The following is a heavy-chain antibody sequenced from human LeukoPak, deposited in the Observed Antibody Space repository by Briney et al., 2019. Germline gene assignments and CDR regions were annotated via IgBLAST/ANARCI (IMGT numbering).Heavy chain of an antibody. V-gene: IGHV3-30*18. CDR2: ISYDGSNK. CDR1: GFTFSSYE. J-gene: IGHJ4*02. CDR3: AKDLRRGYRSGGFDY. D-gene: IGHD5-12*01. Sequence: GGSLRLSCAASGFTFSSYEMNWVRQAPGKGLEWVAVISYDGSNKYYADSVKGRFTISRDNSKNTLYLQMNSLRAEDTAVYYCAKDLRRGYRSGGFDYWGQGTLVTVSS.